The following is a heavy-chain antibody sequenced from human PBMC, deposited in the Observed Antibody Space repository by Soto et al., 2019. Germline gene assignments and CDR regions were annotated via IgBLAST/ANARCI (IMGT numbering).Heavy chain of an antibody. Sequence: GGSLRLSCAASGFTFSSYGMHWVRQAPGKGLEWVAVIWYDGSNKYYADSVKGRFTISGDNPKNRLYLQMNSLRAEDTAVYYCARNIAVAGNHPPYFDYWGQGTLVTVSS. CDR1: GFTFSSYG. D-gene: IGHD6-19*01. CDR2: IWYDGSNK. V-gene: IGHV3-33*01. CDR3: ARNIAVAGNHPPYFDY. J-gene: IGHJ4*02.